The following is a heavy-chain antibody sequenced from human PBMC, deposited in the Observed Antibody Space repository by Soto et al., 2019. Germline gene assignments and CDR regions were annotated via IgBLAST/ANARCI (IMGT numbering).Heavy chain of an antibody. CDR3: ARVKSGRYYYDYGMEV. CDR2: IIPIFGTA. D-gene: IGHD1-26*01. J-gene: IGHJ6*04. V-gene: IGHV1-69*13. Sequence: SVKVSCKASGGTFSSYAISWVRQAPGQGLEWMGGIIPIFGTANYAQKFQGRVTITADESTSTAYMELSGLRSEDTAVYYCARVKSGRYYYDYGMEVWGEGTKVTVSS. CDR1: GGTFSSYA.